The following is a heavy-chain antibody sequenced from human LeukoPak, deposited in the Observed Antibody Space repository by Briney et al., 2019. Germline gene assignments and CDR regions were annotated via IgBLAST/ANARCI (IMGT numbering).Heavy chain of an antibody. CDR2: ISGSGGNT. CDR3: ARESRQQWLPHYFDY. V-gene: IGHV3-23*01. CDR1: GFTFSNYA. Sequence: GGSLRLSCAASGFTFSNYAMGWVRQFPGKGLEWVSGISGSGGNTYYADSVKGRFTISRDNSKNTLYLQMNSLRAEDTAVYYCARESRQQWLPHYFDYWGQGTLVTVSS. D-gene: IGHD6-19*01. J-gene: IGHJ4*02.